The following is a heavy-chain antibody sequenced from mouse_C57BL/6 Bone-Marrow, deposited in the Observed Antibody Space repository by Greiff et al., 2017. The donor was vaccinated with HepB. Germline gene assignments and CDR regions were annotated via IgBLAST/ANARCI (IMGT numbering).Heavy chain of an antibody. V-gene: IGHV1-59*01. D-gene: IGHD2-3*01. CDR1: GYTFTSYW. CDR2: IDPSDSYT. CDR3: ARGGYFVFDY. J-gene: IGHJ2*01. Sequence: QVQLQQPGAELVRPGTSVKLSCKASGYTFTSYWMHWVKQRPGQGLEWIGVIDPSDSYTNYNQKFKGKATLTVDTSSSTAYMQLSSLTSEDSAVYYCARGGYFVFDYWGQGTTRTVSS.